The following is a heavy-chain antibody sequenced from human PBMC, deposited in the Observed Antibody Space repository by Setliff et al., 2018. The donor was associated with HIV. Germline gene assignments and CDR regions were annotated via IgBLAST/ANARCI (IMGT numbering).Heavy chain of an antibody. CDR2: IYDAGWT. V-gene: IGHV4-4*07. Sequence: KPSETLSLTCTVSGGSIRGYYWSWIRQSAGKGVEWIGRIYDAGWTTCNPSLESRVTMSVDTSKDQFSLSLSSVTAADTAMYYCARSIYGSGSHPFDSWGQGTLVTVSS. D-gene: IGHD3-10*01. CDR1: GGSIRGYY. CDR3: ARSIYGSGSHPFDS. J-gene: IGHJ4*02.